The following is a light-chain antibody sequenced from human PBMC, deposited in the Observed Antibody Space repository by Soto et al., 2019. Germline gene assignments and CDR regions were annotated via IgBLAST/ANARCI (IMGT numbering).Light chain of an antibody. Sequence: DIQMTQSPSSLSASVGDRLTITCQASQDITNHLNWYHQRPGKAPRLLITDASNLETGVSSRFSGSGSGTDFTLTISSLQPEDIVTYFCQQYHSLPYTLGQGTKLEI. J-gene: IGKJ2*01. CDR3: QQYHSLPYT. CDR1: QDITNH. V-gene: IGKV1-33*01. CDR2: DAS.